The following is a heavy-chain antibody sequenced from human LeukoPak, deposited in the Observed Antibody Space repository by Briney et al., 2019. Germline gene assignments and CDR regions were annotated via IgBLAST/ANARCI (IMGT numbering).Heavy chain of an antibody. J-gene: IGHJ6*02. CDR1: GYTFTSYG. CDR3: ARQGSVASHYGDPTYYYYGMDV. CDR2: ISAYNGNT. D-gene: IGHD4-17*01. Sequence: AASVKVSCKASGYTFTSYGISWVRQAPGQGLEWMGWISAYNGNTNYAQKLQGRVTMTTDTSTSTAYMELRSLRSDGTAVYYCARQGSVASHYGDPTYYYYGMDVWGQGTTVTVSS. V-gene: IGHV1-18*01.